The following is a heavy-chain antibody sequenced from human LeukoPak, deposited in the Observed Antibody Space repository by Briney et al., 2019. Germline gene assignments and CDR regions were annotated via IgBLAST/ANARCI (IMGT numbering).Heavy chain of an antibody. CDR1: GFTFSDYY. CDR3: ARVATVHYYYYMDV. CDR2: ISSSGRTI. Sequence: GGSLRLSCAASGFTFSDYYMSWIRQGPGKGLEWVSYISSSGRTIYYADSVKGRFTISRDNAKNSLYLQMNSLRAEDTAVYYCARVATVHYYYYMDVWGKGTTVTVSS. D-gene: IGHD3-10*02. V-gene: IGHV3-11*04. J-gene: IGHJ6*03.